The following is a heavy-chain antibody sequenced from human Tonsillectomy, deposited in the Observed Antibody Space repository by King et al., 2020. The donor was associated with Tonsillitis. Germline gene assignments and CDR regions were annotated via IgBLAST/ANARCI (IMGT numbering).Heavy chain of an antibody. Sequence: VQLVESGGGLVQPGRSLRLSCAASGFTFSSYGMHWVRQAPGKGLEWVAVISYDGSNKYYADSVKGRVTISRDNSKNTLYLQMNSLRAEDTAVYYCAILGVPDDYWGQGTLVTVSS. CDR3: AILGVPDDY. V-gene: IGHV3-30*03. CDR1: GFTFSSYG. J-gene: IGHJ4*02. D-gene: IGHD3-16*01. CDR2: ISYDGSNK.